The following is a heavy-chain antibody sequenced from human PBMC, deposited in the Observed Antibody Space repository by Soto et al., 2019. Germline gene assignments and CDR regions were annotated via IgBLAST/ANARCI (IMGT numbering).Heavy chain of an antibody. V-gene: IGHV1-69*13. D-gene: IGHD3-22*01. CDR3: ARGLNYYDSSGPRYFDL. CDR1: GGTFSSYA. CDR2: IIPIFGTA. Sequence: SVKVSCKASGGTFSSYAISWVRQAPGQGLEWMGGIIPIFGTANYAQKFQGRVTITADESTSTAYMELSSLRSEDTAVYYCARGLNYYDSSGPRYFDLWGRGTLVTVSS. J-gene: IGHJ2*01.